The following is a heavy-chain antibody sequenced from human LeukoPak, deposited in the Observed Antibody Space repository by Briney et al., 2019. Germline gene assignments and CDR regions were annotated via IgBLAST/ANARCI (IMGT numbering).Heavy chain of an antibody. CDR3: ARDGCSGGSCYGIDY. J-gene: IGHJ4*02. V-gene: IGHV3-33*01. CDR1: GFTFSSYG. CDR2: IWYDGSDK. Sequence: PGRSLRLSCAASGFTFSSYGMHWVRQAPGKGLEWVAVIWYDGSDKCYADSVKGRFTISRDNSKNTLYLQMNSLRAEDTAVYYCARDGCSGGSCYGIDYWGQGTLVTVSS. D-gene: IGHD2-15*01.